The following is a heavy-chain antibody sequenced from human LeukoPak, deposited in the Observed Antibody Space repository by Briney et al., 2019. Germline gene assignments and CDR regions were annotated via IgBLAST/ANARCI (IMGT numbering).Heavy chain of an antibody. CDR3: GREREGVRSAFDI. V-gene: IGHV3-53*01. CDR1: GFTVSSNY. CDR2: IYSGGST. D-gene: IGHD3-10*01. Sequence: GGSLRLSCTASGFTVSSNYMSWVRQAPGKGLEWVSVIYSGGSTYYADSVKGRFTISRDNSKNTLYLQMNSLRAEDTAVYYCGREREGVRSAFDIWGQGTMVTVSS. J-gene: IGHJ3*02.